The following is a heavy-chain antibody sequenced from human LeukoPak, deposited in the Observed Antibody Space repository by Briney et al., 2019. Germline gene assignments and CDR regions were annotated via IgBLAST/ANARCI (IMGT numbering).Heavy chain of an antibody. CDR2: IYTSGST. Sequence: ASETLSPTCTVSGGSISSYYWSWIRQPAGKGLEWIGRIYTSGSTNYNPSLKSRVTMSVDTSKNQFSLKLSSVTAADTAVYYCARMSPLRGVDIWGQGTMVTVSS. J-gene: IGHJ3*02. V-gene: IGHV4-4*07. CDR1: GGSISSYY. CDR3: ARMSPLRGVDI. D-gene: IGHD5/OR15-5a*01.